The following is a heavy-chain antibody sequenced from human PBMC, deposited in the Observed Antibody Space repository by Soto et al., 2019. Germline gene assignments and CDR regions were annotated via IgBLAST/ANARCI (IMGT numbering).Heavy chain of an antibody. CDR1: GGSFSGYY. D-gene: IGHD3-10*01. CDR3: ARLYYGSGTNPDY. CDR2: INHSGST. V-gene: IGHV4-34*01. Sequence: QVQLQQWGAGLLKPSETLSLTCAVYGGSFSGYYWSWIRQPPGKGLEWIGEINHSGSTNYNPSLKRRVXTSKAXXKNQFSLKLSSVTAADTAVYYCARLYYGSGTNPDYWGQGTLVTVSS. J-gene: IGHJ4*02.